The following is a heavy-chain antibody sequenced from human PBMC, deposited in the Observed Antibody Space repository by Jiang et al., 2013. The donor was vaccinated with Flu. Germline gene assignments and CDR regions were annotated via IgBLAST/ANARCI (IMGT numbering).Heavy chain of an antibody. CDR3: ARLIYSGSTVDYYYGMDV. CDR2: ISSSSSTI. Sequence: TFSSYSMNWVRQAPGKGLEWVSYISSSSSTIYYADSVKGRFTISRNNAKNSLYLQMNSLRDEDTAVYYCARLIYSGSTVDYYYGMDVWGQGTTVTVSS. J-gene: IGHJ6*02. CDR1: TFSSYS. D-gene: IGHD1-26*01. V-gene: IGHV3-48*02.